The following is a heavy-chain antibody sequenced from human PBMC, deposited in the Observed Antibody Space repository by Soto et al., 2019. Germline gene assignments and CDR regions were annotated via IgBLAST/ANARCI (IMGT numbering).Heavy chain of an antibody. CDR2: IYYSGST. J-gene: IGHJ4*02. D-gene: IGHD3-10*01. V-gene: IGHV4-31*03. CDR3: AREASGSGSSLPFDY. Sequence: QVQLQESGPGLVKPSQTLSLTYTVSGGSISSGGYYWSWIRQHPGKGLEWIGYIYYSGSTYYNPSLKSRVTISVDTSKNQFSLKLSSVTAADTAVYYCAREASGSGSSLPFDYWGQGTLVTVSS. CDR1: GGSISSGGYY.